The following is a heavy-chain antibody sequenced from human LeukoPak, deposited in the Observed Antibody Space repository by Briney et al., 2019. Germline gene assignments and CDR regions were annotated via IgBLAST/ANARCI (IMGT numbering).Heavy chain of an antibody. V-gene: IGHV4-34*01. Sequence: KPSETLSLTCAVYGGSFSGYYWSWIRQPPGKGLEWIGEINHSGSTNYNPSLKSRVTISVDTSKNQFSLKPSSVTAADTAVYYCARGGSIGAVAGGSRYFDYWGQGTLVTVSS. J-gene: IGHJ4*02. D-gene: IGHD6-19*01. CDR2: INHSGST. CDR3: ARGGSIGAVAGGSRYFDY. CDR1: GGSFSGYY.